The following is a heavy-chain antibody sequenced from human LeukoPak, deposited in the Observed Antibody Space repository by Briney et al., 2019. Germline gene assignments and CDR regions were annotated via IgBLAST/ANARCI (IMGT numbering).Heavy chain of an antibody. CDR1: GFTFSSYG. CDR3: TRGTATGDDH. Sequence: GGSLRLSCAASGFTFSSYGMHWVRQAPGKGLEWVAVIWYDGSNKYYADSVKGGFTISRDNAKNTLYLQMNSLRAEDTAVYYCTRGTATGDDHWGQGTLVTVSS. D-gene: IGHD7-27*01. V-gene: IGHV3-33*01. J-gene: IGHJ4*02. CDR2: IWYDGSNK.